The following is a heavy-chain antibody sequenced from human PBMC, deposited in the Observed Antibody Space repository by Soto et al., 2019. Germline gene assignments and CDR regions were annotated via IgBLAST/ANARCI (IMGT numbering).Heavy chain of an antibody. J-gene: IGHJ4*02. CDR1: GFTVSSNY. V-gene: IGHV3-53*01. D-gene: IGHD3-22*01. Sequence: GGSLRLSCAASGFTVSSNYVTWVRQAPGKGLEWVSIIYSGGGTNYADSVTGRFTISRDNSKNTLYLQMRSLRAEDAAAYYCVKWHTSNFDSLPFTGFDFWGQGTQVTGSS. CDR3: VKWHTSNFDSLPFTGFDF. CDR2: IYSGGGT.